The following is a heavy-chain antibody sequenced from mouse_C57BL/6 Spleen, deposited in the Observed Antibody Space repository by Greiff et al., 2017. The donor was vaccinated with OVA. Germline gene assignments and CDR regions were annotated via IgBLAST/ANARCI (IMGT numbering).Heavy chain of an antibody. CDR1: GYTFTSYW. Sequence: QVQLQQPGAELVKPGASVKLSCKASGYTFTSYWMQWVKQRPGQGLEWIGEIDPSDSYTNYNQKFKGKATLTVDTSSSTAYMQLSSLTSEDSAVYNCARPYYSNYDYFDYWGQGTTLTVSS. CDR3: ARPYYSNYDYFDY. V-gene: IGHV1-50*01. CDR2: IDPSDSYT. D-gene: IGHD2-5*01. J-gene: IGHJ2*01.